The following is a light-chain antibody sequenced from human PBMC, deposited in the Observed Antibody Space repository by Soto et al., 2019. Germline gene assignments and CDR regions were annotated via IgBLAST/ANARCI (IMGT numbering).Light chain of an antibody. V-gene: IGKV1-39*01. CDR1: QGISSY. CDR3: QQRNVWPPIT. J-gene: IGKJ5*01. Sequence: MQLTQSPCSLSAAVGGRVTITCRVSQGISSYLNWYRQKPGKAPKLLIYAASSLQSGVPSRFSGSVSGTDFTLTISSLEPEDFAVYYCQQRNVWPPITFGQGTRLEIK. CDR2: AAS.